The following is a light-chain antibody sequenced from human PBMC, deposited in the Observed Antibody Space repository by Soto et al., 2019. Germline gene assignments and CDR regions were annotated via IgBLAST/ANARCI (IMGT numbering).Light chain of an antibody. CDR2: GAS. CDR1: QSVSSSY. J-gene: IGKJ5*01. V-gene: IGKV3-20*01. Sequence: EHVLKQAPGPLSLSPGERATLSCRASQSVSSSYLAWYQQKPGQAPRLLIYGASSRATGIPDRFSGSGSGTDFTLTISGLEPEDFAVYYCQQYGSSPSFGQGTRLEIK. CDR3: QQYGSSPS.